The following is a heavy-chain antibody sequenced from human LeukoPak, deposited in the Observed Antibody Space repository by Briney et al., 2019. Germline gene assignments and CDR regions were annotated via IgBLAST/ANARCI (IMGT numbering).Heavy chain of an antibody. J-gene: IGHJ4*02. Sequence: PGGSLRLSCAASGLTFSSYEMNWVRQAPGKGLEWVSYISSSGSSIYYADSVKGRFTISRDNAKKSLYLQMNSLRAEDTAVYYCARDGYTYGMVFDYWGQGTLVTVSS. V-gene: IGHV3-48*03. D-gene: IGHD5-18*01. CDR1: GLTFSSYE. CDR3: ARDGYTYGMVFDY. CDR2: ISSSGSSI.